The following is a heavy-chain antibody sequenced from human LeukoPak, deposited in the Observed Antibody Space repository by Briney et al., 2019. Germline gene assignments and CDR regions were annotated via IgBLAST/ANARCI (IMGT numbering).Heavy chain of an antibody. CDR1: GGSISSYY. J-gene: IGHJ6*02. Sequence: KPSETLSLTCTVSGGSISSYYWSWIRQPPGKGLEWIGYIYYSGSTNCNPSLKSRVTISVDTSKNQFSLKLSSVTAADTAVYYCARDSTFYDSSGYLDYGMDVWGQGTTVTVSS. V-gene: IGHV4-59*01. CDR2: IYYSGST. CDR3: ARDSTFYDSSGYLDYGMDV. D-gene: IGHD3-22*01.